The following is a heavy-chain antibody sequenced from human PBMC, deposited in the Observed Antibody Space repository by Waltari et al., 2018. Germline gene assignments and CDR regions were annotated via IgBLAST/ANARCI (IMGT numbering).Heavy chain of an antibody. J-gene: IGHJ3*02. CDR3: ARDDWNGQSGHFDAFDI. CDR2: IKEERRQM. D-gene: IGHD3-3*01. Sequence: EVQLVASGGGLVQPGGSLRLSCIASGFTFNPYWLAWARQGPGKGHEWVANIKEERRQMLYTDSVKGRFISSTDNAKNAIVLEMNSLRVEDTAVYYCARDDWNGQSGHFDAFDIWGQGTMFTVSS. CDR1: GFTFNPYW. V-gene: IGHV3-7*01.